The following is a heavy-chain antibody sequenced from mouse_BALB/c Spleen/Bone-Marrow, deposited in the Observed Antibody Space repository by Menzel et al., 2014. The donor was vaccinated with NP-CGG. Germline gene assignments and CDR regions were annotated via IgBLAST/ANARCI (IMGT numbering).Heavy chain of an antibody. CDR2: INPYNDDT. J-gene: IGHJ1*01. Sequence: EVQLQQSGPELVKPGASVKMSCKASGYTFTSYVMHWVKQKPGLGLEWIGYINPYNDDTEYNEKFKGKATLTSDKSSSTANMELSSLTSEDSAVFYCARSLYGYDWYFDVWGAGTTVTVSS. CDR1: GYTFTSYV. D-gene: IGHD2-2*01. V-gene: IGHV1-14*01. CDR3: ARSLYGYDWYFDV.